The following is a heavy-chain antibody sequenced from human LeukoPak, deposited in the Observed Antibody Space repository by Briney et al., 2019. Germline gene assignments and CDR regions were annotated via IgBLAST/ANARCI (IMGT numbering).Heavy chain of an antibody. CDR1: DVSISPYY. CDR2: VHYSGST. J-gene: IGHJ5*02. V-gene: IGHV4-59*01. Sequence: KSSETLSLTCAVSDVSISPYYWSWIRQPPGKGLEWIGNVHYSGSTNYNPSLKSRVTISVETSNNQFSLKLASVTVADTAVYYCTRGVGSFYPGDRSFDTWGRGTLVPVSS. CDR3: TRGVGSFYPGDRSFDT. D-gene: IGHD2-21*02.